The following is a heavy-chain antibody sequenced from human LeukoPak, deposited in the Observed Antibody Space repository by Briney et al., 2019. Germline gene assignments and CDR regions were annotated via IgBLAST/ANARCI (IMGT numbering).Heavy chain of an antibody. CDR3: VTSSAITIFGVVRLGI. Sequence: GASVKVSCKASGYTFTSYGISWVRQAPGQGLEWMGWISAYNGNTNYAQKLQGRVTMTSDTSTSTAYMELRSLRSDDTAVYYCVTSSAITIFGVVRLGIWGQGTMVTVSS. V-gene: IGHV1-18*01. CDR2: ISAYNGNT. CDR1: GYTFTSYG. D-gene: IGHD3-3*01. J-gene: IGHJ3*02.